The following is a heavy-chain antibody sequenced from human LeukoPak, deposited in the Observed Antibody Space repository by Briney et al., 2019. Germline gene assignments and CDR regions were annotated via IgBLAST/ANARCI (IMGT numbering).Heavy chain of an antibody. Sequence: ASVKVSCKASGYTFTSYGISWVRQAPGQGLEWMGWMNPNSGNTGYAQKFQGRVTMTRNTSISTAYMELSSLRSEDTAVYYCARGAAVEGFDYWGQGTLVTVSS. CDR3: ARGAAVEGFDY. D-gene: IGHD6-13*01. CDR1: GYTFTSYG. J-gene: IGHJ4*02. V-gene: IGHV1-8*02. CDR2: MNPNSGNT.